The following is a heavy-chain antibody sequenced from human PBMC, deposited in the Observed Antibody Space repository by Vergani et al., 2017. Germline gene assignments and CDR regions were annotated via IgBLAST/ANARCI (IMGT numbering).Heavy chain of an antibody. CDR2: INPSGGST. D-gene: IGHD4/OR15-4a*01. J-gene: IGHJ5*02. V-gene: IGHV1-46*03. Sequence: QVQLVQSGAEVKKPGASVKVSCKASGYTFTSYYMHWVRQAPGQGLEWMGIINPSGGSTSYAQKFQGRVTMTRDTSTSTVCMELSSLRSEDTAVYYCASAKGGYNWFDPWGQGTLVTVSS. CDR3: ASAKGGYNWFDP. CDR1: GYTFTSYY.